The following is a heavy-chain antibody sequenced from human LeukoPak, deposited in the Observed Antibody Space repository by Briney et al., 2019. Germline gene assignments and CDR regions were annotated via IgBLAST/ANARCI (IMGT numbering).Heavy chain of an antibody. Sequence: GASVKVSCKASGYTFTGYYIHWVRQAPGPGLEWMAWINPNTTNTIYAQSFQDRVTVTRDTSITTAYMELSRLRSDDTAVYYCARQCDAFDIWGQGTIVTVSS. J-gene: IGHJ3*02. CDR2: INPNTTNT. V-gene: IGHV1-2*02. CDR1: GYTFTGYY. CDR3: ARQCDAFDI.